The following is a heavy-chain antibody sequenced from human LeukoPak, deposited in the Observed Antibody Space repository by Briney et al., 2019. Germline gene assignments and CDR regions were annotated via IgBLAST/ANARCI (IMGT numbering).Heavy chain of an antibody. J-gene: IGHJ4*02. CDR2: ISGSGGST. CDR3: AKGSYYDNSGYYYFDY. D-gene: IGHD3-22*01. CDR1: GFTFSSHA. V-gene: IGHV3-23*01. Sequence: GGSLRLSCAASGFTFSSHAMSRVRQAPGKGLEWVSGISGSGGSTYYADSVKGRFTISRDNSKNTLFLQMNSLRAEDTALYYCAKGSYYDNSGYYYFDYWGQGTLVTVSS.